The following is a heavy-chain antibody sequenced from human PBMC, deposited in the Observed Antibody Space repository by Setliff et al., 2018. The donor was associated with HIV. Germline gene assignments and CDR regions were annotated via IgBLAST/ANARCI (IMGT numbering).Heavy chain of an antibody. CDR2: IYTSGST. D-gene: IGHD2-21*02. Sequence: TSETLSLTCTVSGGSISSYYWSWIRQPPGKGLEWIGYIYTSGSTNYNPSLKSRVTISLDTSKNQFSLKLTSVTAADTAVYYCARAPLSGDYADYWGQGTLVTVSS. J-gene: IGHJ4*02. V-gene: IGHV4-4*09. CDR1: GGSISSYY. CDR3: ARAPLSGDYADY.